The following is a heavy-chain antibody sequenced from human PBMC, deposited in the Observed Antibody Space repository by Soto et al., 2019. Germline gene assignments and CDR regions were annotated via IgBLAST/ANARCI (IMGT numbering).Heavy chain of an antibody. Sequence: QVQLLESGPGLVKPSETLSLTCTVSGGSISTDYWSWIRQPPEKELEWIGYIYYSGNTNYNPSRKSRVTISIDTSKNQSSLQRRSVTAADTAVYYCARSGWGHWGHFDLWGRGTLVTVSS. D-gene: IGHD3-16*01. V-gene: IGHV4-59*01. CDR3: ARSGWGHWGHFDL. CDR2: IYYSGNT. CDR1: GGSISTDY. J-gene: IGHJ2*01.